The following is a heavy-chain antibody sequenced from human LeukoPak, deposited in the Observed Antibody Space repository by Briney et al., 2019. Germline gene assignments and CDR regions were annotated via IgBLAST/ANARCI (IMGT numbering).Heavy chain of an antibody. CDR1: GYTFTSYY. D-gene: IGHD2-15*01. Sequence: ASVKVSCKASGYTFTSYYMHWVRQAPGQGLEWMGIINPSGGSTSYAQKFQGRVTMTRDTSTSTVYMELSSLRSEDTAVCYCARVSEIVVVVAAGEYYFDYWGQGTLVTVSS. J-gene: IGHJ4*02. V-gene: IGHV1-46*01. CDR3: ARVSEIVVVVAAGEYYFDY. CDR2: INPSGGST.